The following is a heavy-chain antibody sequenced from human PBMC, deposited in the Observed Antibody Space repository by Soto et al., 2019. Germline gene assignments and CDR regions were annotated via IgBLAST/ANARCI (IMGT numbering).Heavy chain of an antibody. J-gene: IGHJ6*03. V-gene: IGHV1-8*01. CDR3: ARGNRITIFGVVIMSGENYVDV. CDR1: GYTFTSYD. D-gene: IGHD3-3*01. Sequence: ASVKVSCKASGYTFTSYDINWVRQATGQGLEWMGWMNPNSGNTGYAQKFQGRVTMTRNTSISTAYMELSSLRSEDTAVYYCARGNRITIFGVVIMSGENYVDVWVKGTTVTVSS. CDR2: MNPNSGNT.